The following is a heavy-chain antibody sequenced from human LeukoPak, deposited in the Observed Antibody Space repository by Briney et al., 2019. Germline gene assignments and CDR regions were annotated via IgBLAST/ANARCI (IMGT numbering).Heavy chain of an antibody. CDR2: IYYSGST. CDR1: GGSISSYY. D-gene: IGHD6-19*01. V-gene: IGHV4-59*01. Sequence: PSETLSLTCTVSGGSISSYYWSWIRQPPGKGLEWIGYIYYSGSTNYNPSLKSRVTISVDTSKNQFSLKLSSVTAADTAVYYCAGGAPGAGIDYWGQGTLVTVSS. CDR3: AGGAPGAGIDY. J-gene: IGHJ4*02.